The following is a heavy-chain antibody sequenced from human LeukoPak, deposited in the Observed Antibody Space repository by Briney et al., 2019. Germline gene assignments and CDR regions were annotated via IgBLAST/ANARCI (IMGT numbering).Heavy chain of an antibody. CDR2: ISWDGGST. CDR1: GFTFDDYA. V-gene: IGHV3-43D*03. Sequence: GGSLRLSCAASGFTFDDYAMNWVRQAPGKGLEWVSLISWDGGSTYYADSVKGRFTISRDNSKNSLFLEMNSLRVEDTALYYCAKDRELSYFGMDVWGQGTTVTVSS. CDR3: AKDRELSYFGMDV. J-gene: IGHJ6*02. D-gene: IGHD1-26*01.